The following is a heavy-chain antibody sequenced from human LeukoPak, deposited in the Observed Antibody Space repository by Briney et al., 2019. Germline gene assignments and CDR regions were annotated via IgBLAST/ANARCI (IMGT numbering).Heavy chain of an antibody. CDR1: GFTFMSYI. J-gene: IGHJ4*02. V-gene: IGHV3-48*04. CDR3: ARDFAQYSSSPYFDY. D-gene: IGHD6-6*01. CDR2: ISSSGSTI. Sequence: PGGSLRLSCTASGFTFMSYIMNSVRQAPGKGLEWVSYISSSGSTIYYADSVKGRFTISRDNAKNSLYLQMHSLRAEDTAVYFCARDFAQYSSSPYFDYWGRGALVTVSS.